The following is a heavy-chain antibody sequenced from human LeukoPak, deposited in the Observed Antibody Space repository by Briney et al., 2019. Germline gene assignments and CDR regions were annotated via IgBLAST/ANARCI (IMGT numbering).Heavy chain of an antibody. CDR2: ISGSGGST. D-gene: IGHD2-21*01. CDR1: GFTFSGYA. Sequence: GGSLRLSCAASGFTFSGYAMSWVRQAPGKGLEWVSAISGSGGSTYYADSVKGRFTISRDNSKNTLYLQMNSLRAEDTAVYYCAKGSGCGGDCGYYYYYMDVWGKGTTVTVSS. J-gene: IGHJ6*03. CDR3: AKGSGCGGDCGYYYYYMDV. V-gene: IGHV3-23*01.